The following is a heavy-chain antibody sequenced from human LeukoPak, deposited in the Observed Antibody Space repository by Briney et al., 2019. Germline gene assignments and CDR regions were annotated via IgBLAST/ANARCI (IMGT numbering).Heavy chain of an antibody. V-gene: IGHV4-61*01. CDR3: ARDRRIAVAGTRYYYYGMDV. CDR1: GGSVSSGSYY. J-gene: IGHJ6*04. CDR2: IYYSGST. D-gene: IGHD6-19*01. Sequence: SETLSLTCTVSGGSVSSGSYYWSWIRQPPGKGLEWIGYIYYSGSTNYNPSLKSRVTISVDTSKNQFSLELSSVTAADTAVYYCARDRRIAVAGTRYYYYGMDVWGKGTTVTVSS.